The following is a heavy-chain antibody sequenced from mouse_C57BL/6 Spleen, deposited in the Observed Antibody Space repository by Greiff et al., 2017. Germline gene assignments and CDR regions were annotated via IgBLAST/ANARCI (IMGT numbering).Heavy chain of an antibody. CDR2: IRNKANGYTT. CDR3: ARYEDWAWFAY. J-gene: IGHJ3*01. Sequence: EVKLMESGGGLVQPGGSLSLSCAASGFTFTDYYMSWVRQPPGKALEWLGFIRNKANGYTTEYSASVKGRFTISRDNSKCILYLQMNALRAEDSATYYCARYEDWAWFAYWGQGTLVTVSA. V-gene: IGHV7-3*01. CDR1: GFTFTDYY. D-gene: IGHD4-1*01.